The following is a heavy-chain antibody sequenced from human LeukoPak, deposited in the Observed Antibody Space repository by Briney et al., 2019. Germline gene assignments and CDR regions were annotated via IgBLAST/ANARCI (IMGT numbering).Heavy chain of an antibody. D-gene: IGHD2-21*02. CDR1: GFAFSSYT. Sequence: GGSLRLSCAASGFAFSSYTMNWVRQAPGKGLEYVSSISSSSSHIYYADSVKGRFTISRDNTKSSLYLQMNSLRAEDMAVYYCARGYCGGDCYGDWGQGTLVTVSS. CDR2: ISSSSSHI. CDR3: ARGYCGGDCYGD. V-gene: IGHV3-21*01. J-gene: IGHJ1*01.